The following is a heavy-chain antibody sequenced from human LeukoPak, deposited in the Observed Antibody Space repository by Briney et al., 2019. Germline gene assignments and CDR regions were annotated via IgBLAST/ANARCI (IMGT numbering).Heavy chain of an antibody. CDR2: IYYSGIT. CDR3: ARTTKYYDYVWGSSNWFDP. J-gene: IGHJ5*02. V-gene: IGHV4-59*01. D-gene: IGHD3-16*01. Sequence: SETLSLTCTVSGGSISSYYWSWIRQPPGKGLEWIGYIYYSGITNYNPSLKSRVTTSVDTSKNQFSLKLSSVTAADTAVYYCARTTKYYDYVWGSSNWFDPWGQGTLVIVSS. CDR1: GGSISSYY.